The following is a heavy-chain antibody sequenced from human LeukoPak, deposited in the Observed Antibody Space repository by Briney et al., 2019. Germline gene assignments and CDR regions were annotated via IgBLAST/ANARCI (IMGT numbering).Heavy chain of an antibody. D-gene: IGHD6-13*01. J-gene: IGHJ6*02. CDR2: IYSGGST. CDR3: ARYGAAAGTGYYYGMDV. CDR1: GFTVSSNY. Sequence: PGGSLRLSCAASGFTVSSNYMSWVRQAPGKGLEWVSVIYSGGSTYYADSVKGRFTISRDNSKNTLYLQMNSLRAEDTAVYYCARYGAAAGTGYYYGMDVWGQGTTVTVSS. V-gene: IGHV3-53*01.